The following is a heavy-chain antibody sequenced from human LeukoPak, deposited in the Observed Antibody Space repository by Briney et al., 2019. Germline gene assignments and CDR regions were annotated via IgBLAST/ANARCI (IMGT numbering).Heavy chain of an antibody. J-gene: IGHJ4*02. D-gene: IGHD2-21*01. V-gene: IGHV3-33*06. CDR1: GFTFGSYG. Sequence: GRSLRLSCAASGFTFGSYGMHWVRQAPGKGLEWVAVIWYDGSNKYYADSVKGRFTISRDNSKNTLYLQMNSLRAEDTAVYYCAKDRVVGVGYFDYWGQGTLVTVSS. CDR2: IWYDGSNK. CDR3: AKDRVVGVGYFDY.